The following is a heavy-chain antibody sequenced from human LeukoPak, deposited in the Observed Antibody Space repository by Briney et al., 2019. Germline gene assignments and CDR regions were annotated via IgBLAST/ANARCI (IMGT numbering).Heavy chain of an antibody. J-gene: IGHJ5*02. Sequence: SETLSLTCTVSGGSISGGSYYWSWIRQPAGKGLEWIGRIYTSGSTNYNPSLKSRVTISVDTSKNQFSLKLSSVTAADTAVYYCARDIVVVPAASNWFDPWGQGTLVTVSS. D-gene: IGHD2-2*01. CDR3: ARDIVVVPAASNWFDP. CDR1: GGSISGGSYY. CDR2: IYTSGST. V-gene: IGHV4-61*02.